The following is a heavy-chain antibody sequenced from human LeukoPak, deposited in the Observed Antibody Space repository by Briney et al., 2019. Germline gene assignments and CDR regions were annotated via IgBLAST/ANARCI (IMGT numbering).Heavy chain of an antibody. D-gene: IGHD2-15*01. Sequence: PGGSLRLSCAASGFTSSSYSMNWVRQAPGKGLDWVSYISSSSSTIYYADSVKGRFTISRDNAMNSLYLQMNSLRAEDTAVYYCARVKAGDIVDPWGQGTLVTVSS. CDR3: ARVKAGDIVDP. CDR2: ISSSSSTI. V-gene: IGHV3-48*01. J-gene: IGHJ5*02. CDR1: GFTSSSYS.